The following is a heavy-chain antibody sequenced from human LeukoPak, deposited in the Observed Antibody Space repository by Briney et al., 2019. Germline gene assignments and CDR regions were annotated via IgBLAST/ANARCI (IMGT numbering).Heavy chain of an antibody. Sequence: PSETLSLTCTVSGDSISSSSSYWGWIRQPPGKGLEWIGSIYYSGSTNYNPSLKSRVTISVDTSKNQFSLKLSSVTAADTAVYYCARRGWLRLPNDYWGQGTLVTVSS. CDR2: IYYSGST. V-gene: IGHV4-39*07. CDR1: GDSISSSSSY. D-gene: IGHD5-12*01. J-gene: IGHJ4*02. CDR3: ARRGWLRLPNDY.